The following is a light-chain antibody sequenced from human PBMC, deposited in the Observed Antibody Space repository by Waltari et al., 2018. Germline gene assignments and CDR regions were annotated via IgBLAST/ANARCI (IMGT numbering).Light chain of an antibody. V-gene: IGLV2-23*02. J-gene: IGLJ2*01. CDR3: SSYSRGSSFVL. CDR1: SGDIGVFAL. Sequence: QSALTQPASVSGSPGPSIPISCPGTSGDIGVFALVPWYQQHPGKVPRLLIYEVTTRPSGVSSRFSGSKSDNSATLTISALQTEDEADYYCSSYSRGSSFVLFGGGTRLTVL. CDR2: EVT.